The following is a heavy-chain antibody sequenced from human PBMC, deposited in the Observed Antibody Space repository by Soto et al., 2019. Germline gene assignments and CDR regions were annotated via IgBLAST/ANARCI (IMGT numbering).Heavy chain of an antibody. D-gene: IGHD6-19*01. CDR2: ISYSGST. CDR3: ARSRSGWNWAS. Sequence: PSETLSLTCTVSGGSISGYYWSWIRQSPEKGLEYIGYISYSGSTNYNPSLKSRVTTSLDTSKTQFSLNLSSVTAADTAMYYCARSRSGWNWASWGQGSLVTVCS. J-gene: IGHJ5*02. V-gene: IGHV4-59*08. CDR1: GGSISGYY.